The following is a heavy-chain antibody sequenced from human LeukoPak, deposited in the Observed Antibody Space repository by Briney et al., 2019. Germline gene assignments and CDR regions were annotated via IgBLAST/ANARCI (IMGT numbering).Heavy chain of an antibody. V-gene: IGHV4-34*01. J-gene: IGHJ6*04. CDR1: GGSLGGYY. D-gene: IGHD3-10*01. Sequence: PSETLSLTCAVYGGSLGGYYWSWIRQPPGKGLEWIGEINHSGSTNYNPSLKSRVTISVDTSKNQFSLKLSSVTAADTAVYYCARGSYYGSGRKKSPNYYYYGMDVWGKGTTVTVSS. CDR3: ARGSYYGSGRKKSPNYYYYGMDV. CDR2: INHSGST.